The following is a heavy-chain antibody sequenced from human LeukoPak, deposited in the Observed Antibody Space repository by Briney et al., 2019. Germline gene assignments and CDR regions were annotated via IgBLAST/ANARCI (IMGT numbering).Heavy chain of an antibody. CDR3: ARGLVGYRTDAFDI. V-gene: IGHV4-39*07. Sequence: SETLSLTCTVSGGSISSSSYYWGWIRQPPGKGLEWIGSIYYSGSTNYNPSLKSRVTISVDTSKNQFSLKLSSVTAADTAVYYCARGLVGYRTDAFDIWGQGTMVTVSS. J-gene: IGHJ3*02. D-gene: IGHD2-21*01. CDR2: IYYSGST. CDR1: GGSISSSSYY.